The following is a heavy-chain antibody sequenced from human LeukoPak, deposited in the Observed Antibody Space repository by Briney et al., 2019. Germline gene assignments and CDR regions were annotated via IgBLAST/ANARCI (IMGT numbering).Heavy chain of an antibody. Sequence: ASVKVSCKASGYTFTGYYMRWVRQAPGQGLEWMGWINPNSGGTNYAQKFQGRVTMTRDTSISTAYMELSRLRSDDTAVYYCARSYSSSWSFDYWGQGTLVTVSS. D-gene: IGHD6-13*01. CDR2: INPNSGGT. V-gene: IGHV1-2*02. J-gene: IGHJ4*02. CDR1: GYTFTGYY. CDR3: ARSYSSSWSFDY.